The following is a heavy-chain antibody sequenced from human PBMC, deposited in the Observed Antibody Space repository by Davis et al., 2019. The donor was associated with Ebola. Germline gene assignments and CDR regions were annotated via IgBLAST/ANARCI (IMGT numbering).Heavy chain of an antibody. CDR2: IRGKANSYAT. D-gene: IGHD6-6*01. V-gene: IGHV3-73*01. CDR3: TYSSSSRGDY. J-gene: IGHJ4*02. CDR1: GFTFSNAW. Sequence: GESLKISCAASGFTFSNAWMHWVRQASGKGLEWVGRIRGKANSYATAYAASVKGRFTISRDDSKNTAYLQMNSLKTEDTAVYYCTYSSSSRGDYWGQGTLVTVSS.